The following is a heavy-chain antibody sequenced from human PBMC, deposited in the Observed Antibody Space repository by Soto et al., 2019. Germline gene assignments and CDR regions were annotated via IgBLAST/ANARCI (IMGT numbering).Heavy chain of an antibody. Sequence: GASVKVSCKASGYTFTSYYMHWVRQAPGQGLEWMGIINPSGGSTSYAQKFQGRVTMTRDTSTSTVYMELSSLRSEDTAVYYCARDRGGPVSTLNYYYYMDVWGKGTTVTVSS. CDR3: ARDRGGPVSTLNYYYYMDV. CDR2: INPSGGST. D-gene: IGHD3-10*01. V-gene: IGHV1-46*03. CDR1: GYTFTSYY. J-gene: IGHJ6*03.